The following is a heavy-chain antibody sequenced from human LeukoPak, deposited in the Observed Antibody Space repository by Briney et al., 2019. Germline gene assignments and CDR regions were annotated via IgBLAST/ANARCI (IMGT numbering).Heavy chain of an antibody. V-gene: IGHV1-2*02. CDR2: INPNSGGT. CDR1: GYTFTGYY. CDR3: ARDRSRIAVAGGVGY. J-gene: IGHJ4*02. D-gene: IGHD6-19*01. Sequence: GASVNVSCKTSGYTFTGYYMHWVRQAPGQGLEWMGWINPNSGGTNYAQKFQGRVTMTRDTSISTAYMELSRLRSDDTAVYYCARDRSRIAVAGGVGYWGQGTLVTVSS.